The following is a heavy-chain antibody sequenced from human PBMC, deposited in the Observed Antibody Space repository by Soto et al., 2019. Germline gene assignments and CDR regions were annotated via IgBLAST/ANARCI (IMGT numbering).Heavy chain of an antibody. Sequence: SVKVSCKASGGTFSSYAISWVRQAPGQGLEWMGGIIPIFGTANYAQKFQGRVTITADESTSTAYMELSSLRSEDTAVYYCARGRFTAVAGSNYYGMDVWGQGTTVTVAS. CDR1: GGTFSSYA. J-gene: IGHJ6*02. D-gene: IGHD6-19*01. V-gene: IGHV1-69*13. CDR3: ARGRFTAVAGSNYYGMDV. CDR2: IIPIFGTA.